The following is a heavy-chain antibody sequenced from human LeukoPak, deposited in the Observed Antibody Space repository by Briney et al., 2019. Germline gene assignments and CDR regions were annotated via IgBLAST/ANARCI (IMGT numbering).Heavy chain of an antibody. D-gene: IGHD4-23*01. CDR1: GYTLTELS. J-gene: IGHJ3*02. CDR3: ATGATVVTWGLGTFDI. CDR2: FDPEDSKT. V-gene: IGHV1-24*01. Sequence: GASVKVSCKVSGYTLTELSMHWVRQAPGKGLEWMGGFDPEDSKTVYAQKFQGRVTMTEDTSTNTAYLELSSLRSEDTAIYYCATGATVVTWGLGTFDIWGQGTMVTVSS.